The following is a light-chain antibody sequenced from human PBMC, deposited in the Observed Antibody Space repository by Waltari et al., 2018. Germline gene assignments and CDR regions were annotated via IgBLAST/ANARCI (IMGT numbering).Light chain of an antibody. J-gene: IGLJ3*02. V-gene: IGLV3-21*02. CDR2: DDS. CDR3: RVWDTRSDHPV. Sequence: SYVLTQPPSESVAPGQPAHIYCLGDNIGDKRVHWFRQKAGQAPILVIYDDSDRPPGIPDRFSGSNSGDTATLTITRVEAGDEAAYYCRVWDTRSDHPVFGGGTKLTVL. CDR1: NIGDKR.